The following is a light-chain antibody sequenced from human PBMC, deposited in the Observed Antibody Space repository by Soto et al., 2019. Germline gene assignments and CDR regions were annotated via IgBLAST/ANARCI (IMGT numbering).Light chain of an antibody. CDR1: QSVSSN. J-gene: IGKJ1*01. V-gene: IGKV3-15*01. CDR2: GAS. CDR3: QQYNNWGT. Sequence: EIVMTQSPATLSVSPGERATLSCRASQSVSSNLAWYQQKPGQAPRLLIYGASTRATGIPARFSGSGSGTEFTITVSSLQSEDFAVYYCQQYNNWGTFGQGTKVAIK.